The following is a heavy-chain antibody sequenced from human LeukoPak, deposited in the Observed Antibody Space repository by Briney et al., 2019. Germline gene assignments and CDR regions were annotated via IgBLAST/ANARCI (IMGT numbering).Heavy chain of an antibody. Sequence: SETLSLTCAVSGGSLSSSNWWTWVRQPPGKGLEWIGEIYHSGSTNYNPSLKSRVTISVDKSKNQFSLKLSSVTAADTAVYYCARDLAIAGFQDHWGQGTLVTVSS. J-gene: IGHJ4*02. D-gene: IGHD6-13*01. CDR1: GGSLSSSNW. V-gene: IGHV4-4*02. CDR3: ARDLAIAGFQDH. CDR2: IYHSGST.